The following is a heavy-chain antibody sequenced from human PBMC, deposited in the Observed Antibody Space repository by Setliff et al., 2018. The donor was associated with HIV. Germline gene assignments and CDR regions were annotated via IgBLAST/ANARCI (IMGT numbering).Heavy chain of an antibody. J-gene: IGHJ3*02. CDR2: ISSNGGST. CDR3: VKGGYNFWSGYPDAFDI. V-gene: IGHV3-64D*09. D-gene: IGHD3-3*01. CDR1: GFTFSSYA. Sequence: AGSLRLSCSASGFTFSSYAMHWVRQAPGKGLEYVSAISSNGGSTYYADSVKGRFTISRDNSKNTLYLQMSSLRAEDTAVYYCVKGGYNFWSGYPDAFDIWGQGTMVTVS.